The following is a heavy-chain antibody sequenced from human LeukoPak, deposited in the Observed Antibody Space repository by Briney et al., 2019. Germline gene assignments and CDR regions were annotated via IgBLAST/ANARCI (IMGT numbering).Heavy chain of an antibody. D-gene: IGHD2-2*01. J-gene: IGHJ5*02. CDR1: GYTFTSYD. CDR2: MNPNSGNT. V-gene: IGHV1-8*01. CDR3: ARTPAGQLAKLRTHWFDP. Sequence: ASVTVSCKASGYTFTSYDINWVRQATGQGLEWMGWMNPNSGNTGYAQKFQGRVTMTRNTSVSTAYMELSSLRSEDTAVYYCARTPAGQLAKLRTHWFDPWGQGTLVTVSS.